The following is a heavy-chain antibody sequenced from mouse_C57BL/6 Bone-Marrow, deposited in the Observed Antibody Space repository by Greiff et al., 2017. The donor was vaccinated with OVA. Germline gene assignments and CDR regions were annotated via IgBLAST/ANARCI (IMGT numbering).Heavy chain of an antibody. V-gene: IGHV1-81*01. CDR2: IYPRSGNT. J-gene: IGHJ3*01. CDR1: GYTFTSYG. D-gene: IGHD1-1*01. CDR3: ARWGITTVVATPFAY. Sequence: VQVVESGAELARPGASVKLSCKASGYTFTSYGISWVKQRTGQGLEWIGEIYPRSGNTYYNEKFKGKATLTADKSSSTAYMELRSLTSEDSAVYFCARWGITTVVATPFAYWGQGTLVTVSA.